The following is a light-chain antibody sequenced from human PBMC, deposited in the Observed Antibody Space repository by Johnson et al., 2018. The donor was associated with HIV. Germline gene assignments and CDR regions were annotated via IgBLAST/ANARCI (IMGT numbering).Light chain of an antibody. CDR2: ENN. CDR3: GTWVGSLTIGGV. Sequence: QSVLTQPPSVSAAPGQKVTISCSGSSSNIGNNYVSWYQQLPGTAPKLLIYENNKRPSGIRDRFSGSKSGTSATLGITGLQTGDEADYYCGTWVGSLTIGGVFGTGTKVTVL. CDR1: SSNIGNNY. V-gene: IGLV1-51*02. J-gene: IGLJ1*01.